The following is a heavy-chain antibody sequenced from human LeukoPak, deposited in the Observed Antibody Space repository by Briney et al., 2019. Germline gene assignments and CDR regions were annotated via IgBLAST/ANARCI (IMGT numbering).Heavy chain of an antibody. CDR3: ARGRGGSYENY. Sequence: PSETLSLTCTVSGGSISSYYWSWIRRPPGKGLEWIGYIYYSGSTNYNPSLKSRVTISLDTSKNQFSLKLSSVTAADTAVYYCARGRGGSYENYWGQGTLVTVSS. J-gene: IGHJ4*02. D-gene: IGHD1-26*01. V-gene: IGHV4-59*01. CDR2: IYYSGST. CDR1: GGSISSYY.